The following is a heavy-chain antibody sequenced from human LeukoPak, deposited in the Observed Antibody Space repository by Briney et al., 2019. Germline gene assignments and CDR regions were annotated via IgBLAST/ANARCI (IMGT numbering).Heavy chain of an antibody. V-gene: IGHV1-46*01. J-gene: IGHJ4*02. D-gene: IGHD1-26*01. CDR1: GYTFTRYY. CDR3: ARVGALDY. Sequence: SVTVSCKESGYTFTRYYMHWVRQAPGEGLEWMVIINPSGGSTSYAQKFQGRVTITRDTSTSTVYMQLSSLRSEDTAVYYCARVGALDYWGQGTLVTVSS. CDR2: INPSGGST.